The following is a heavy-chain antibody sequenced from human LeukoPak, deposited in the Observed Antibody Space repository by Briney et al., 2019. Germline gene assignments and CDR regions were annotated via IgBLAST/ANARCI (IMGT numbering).Heavy chain of an antibody. CDR1: GFTFSSYA. V-gene: IGHV3-23*01. Sequence: RGSLRLSCAASGFTFSSYAMSWVRQAPGKGLEWVSAISGSGGSTYYADSVKGRFTISRDNSKNTLYLQMNSLRAEDTAVYYCWDPLLPTTTQIDYWGQGTLVTVSS. D-gene: IGHD1-1*01. J-gene: IGHJ4*02. CDR2: ISGSGGST. CDR3: WDPLLPTTTQIDY.